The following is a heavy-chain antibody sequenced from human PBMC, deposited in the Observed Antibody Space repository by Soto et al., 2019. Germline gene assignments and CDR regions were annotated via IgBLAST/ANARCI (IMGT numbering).Heavy chain of an antibody. V-gene: IGHV1-18*01. CDR3: ARDESDCSSTSCYLAYYYYGMDV. CDR1: GYTFTSYG. J-gene: IGHJ6*02. Sequence: QVQLVQSGAEVKKPGPQGKVSCKASGYTFTSYGISWVRQAPGQGLNGWGWTRAYNGNTNYAQKLQGRVTMTTDTSTSTAYMELRSLRSDDTAVYYCARDESDCSSTSCYLAYYYYGMDVWGQGTTVTVSS. D-gene: IGHD2-2*01. CDR2: TRAYNGNT.